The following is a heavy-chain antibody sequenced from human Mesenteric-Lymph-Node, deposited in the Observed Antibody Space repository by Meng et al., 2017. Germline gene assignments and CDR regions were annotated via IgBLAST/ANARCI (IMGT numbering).Heavy chain of an antibody. J-gene: IGHJ6*02. Sequence: ASVKVSCKASGYTFTGYYIHWVRQAPGQGLEWMGRINPNSGATNYAQKFQGRVTLTRDTSISTVYMELSRLRSDDTAVYYCARDHPRITIKPYGMDVWGQGTTVTVSS. D-gene: IGHD3-3*02. V-gene: IGHV1-2*06. CDR2: INPNSGAT. CDR1: GYTFTGYY. CDR3: ARDHPRITIKPYGMDV.